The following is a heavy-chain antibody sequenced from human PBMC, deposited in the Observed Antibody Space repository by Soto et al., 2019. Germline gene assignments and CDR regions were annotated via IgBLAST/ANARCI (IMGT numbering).Heavy chain of an antibody. D-gene: IGHD2-2*01. J-gene: IGHJ4*02. V-gene: IGHV3-74*01. CDR3: AKDENPLIVVVPAAYDY. Sequence: GGALRLSCEGSGFSFRSYWLHWVRQVPVKGLVWVSRINHDGNVTNYADSVKGRFTISRDDSKNTLFLRMNGLRAEDTAVYYCAKDENPLIVVVPAAYDYWGQGTLVTVYS. CDR2: INHDGNVT. CDR1: GFSFRSYW.